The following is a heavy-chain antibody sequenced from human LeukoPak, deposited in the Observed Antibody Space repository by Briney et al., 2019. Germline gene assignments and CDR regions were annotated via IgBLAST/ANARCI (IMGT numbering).Heavy chain of an antibody. D-gene: IGHD3-10*01. CDR3: ARDGPASVRGVLIFDP. V-gene: IGHV1-18*01. CDR1: GYTFTSYG. Sequence: AASVKVSCKASGYTFTSYGISWVRQAPGQGLEWMGWISAYNGNTNYAQKLQGRVTMTTDTSTSTAYMELRSLRSDDTAVYYCARDGPASVRGVLIFDPWGQGTLVTVSS. J-gene: IGHJ5*02. CDR2: ISAYNGNT.